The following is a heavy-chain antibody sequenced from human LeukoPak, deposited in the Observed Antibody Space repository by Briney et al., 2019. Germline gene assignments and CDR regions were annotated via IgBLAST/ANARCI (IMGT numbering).Heavy chain of an antibody. CDR3: ARDLGVMVRAFDI. J-gene: IGHJ3*02. CDR2: IYYSGST. D-gene: IGHD5-18*01. CDR1: GGSISSYY. Sequence: SETLSLTCTVSGGSISSYYWSWIRQPPGKRLEWIGYIYYSGSTSYNPSLKSRVTISVDTSKNQISLKLSSVTAADTAVYYCARDLGVMVRAFDIWGQGTMVAVSS. V-gene: IGHV4-59*01.